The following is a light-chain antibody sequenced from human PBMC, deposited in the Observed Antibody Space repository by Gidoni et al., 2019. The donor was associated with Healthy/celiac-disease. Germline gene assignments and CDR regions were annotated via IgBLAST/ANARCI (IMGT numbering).Light chain of an antibody. J-gene: IGKJ5*01. CDR1: QSVSSY. CDR3: QQRSNSLT. CDR2: DAS. Sequence: EIVFTQSPATLSLSPGERATLSCRASQSVSSYLAWYQQKPGQAPRLLIYDASNSATGIPARFSGSGSGTDFTLISSSLEPEDFAVYYCQQRSNSLTFGQGTRLEIK. V-gene: IGKV3-11*01.